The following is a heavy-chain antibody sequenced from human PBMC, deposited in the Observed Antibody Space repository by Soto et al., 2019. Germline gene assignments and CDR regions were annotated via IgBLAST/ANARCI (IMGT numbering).Heavy chain of an antibody. CDR1: GGSINDFAYY. Sequence: SETLSLTCTVSGGSINDFAYYWGWIRQAPGKGLEWIGTVYHNENTYYNPSLKSRITISADTAKNQFSLWLSSVTAADTAMYYCARAVDDCGGDCSSPLGWFDPWGQGTQVTVSS. D-gene: IGHD2-21*02. V-gene: IGHV4-39*07. CDR3: ARAVDDCGGDCSSPLGWFDP. J-gene: IGHJ5*02. CDR2: VYHNENT.